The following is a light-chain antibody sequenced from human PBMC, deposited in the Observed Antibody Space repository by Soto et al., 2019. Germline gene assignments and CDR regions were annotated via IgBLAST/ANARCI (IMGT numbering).Light chain of an antibody. CDR2: GNS. Sequence: QSVLTQPPSVSGAPGQRVTISCTGSSSNIGAGYDVHWYQQLPGTAPKLLIYGNSNRPSGVPDRFSGSKSGTSASLASTGLQAADEADYYCQSYDTSLSGYVFGTGTKVTVL. J-gene: IGLJ1*01. V-gene: IGLV1-40*01. CDR1: SSNIGAGYD. CDR3: QSYDTSLSGYV.